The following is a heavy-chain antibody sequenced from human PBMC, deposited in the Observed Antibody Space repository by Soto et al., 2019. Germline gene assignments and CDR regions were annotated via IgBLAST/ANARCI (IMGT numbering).Heavy chain of an antibody. J-gene: IGHJ4*02. CDR3: ARGGSGYSYGSIDY. D-gene: IGHD5-18*01. V-gene: IGHV4-30-2*01. Sequence: SETLSLTCAVSGGSSSSGGYSWSWIRQPPGKGLGWIGYIYHSGSTYYNPSLKSRVTISVDRSKNQFSLKLSSVTAADTAVYYCARGGSGYSYGSIDYWGQGTLVTVSS. CDR1: GGSSSSGGYS. CDR2: IYHSGST.